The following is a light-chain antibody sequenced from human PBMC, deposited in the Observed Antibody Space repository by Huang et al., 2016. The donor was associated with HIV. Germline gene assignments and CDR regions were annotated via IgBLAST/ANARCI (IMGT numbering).Light chain of an antibody. V-gene: IGKV1-NL1*01. Sequence: DIQMTQSPSSLSASVGDRVTITCRASQGINNSLAWYQQKPGKAPKLLLYAASRLESGVPTRFSGSGSGTDYTLTISSLQPEDFATYYCQQYYSTPQTFGQGTKVEIK. CDR3: QQYYSTPQT. CDR2: AAS. J-gene: IGKJ1*01. CDR1: QGINNS.